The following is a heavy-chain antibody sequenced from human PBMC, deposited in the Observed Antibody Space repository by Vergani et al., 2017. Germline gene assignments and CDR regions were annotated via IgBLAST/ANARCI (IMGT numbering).Heavy chain of an antibody. V-gene: IGHV4-4*07. CDR3: ASATYYYDSSGLTN. J-gene: IGHJ4*02. D-gene: IGHD3-22*01. Sequence: QVQMQESGPGLVKTSETLSLTCSASGAPISYWCWSWLRQPAGKGLEWIGRLCPSGSTNYKPSLKSRVTMSIDTSKNQFSLKLSSVTAADTAVYYCASATYYYDSSGLTNWGQGTLVTVSS. CDR1: GAPISYWC. CDR2: LCPSGST.